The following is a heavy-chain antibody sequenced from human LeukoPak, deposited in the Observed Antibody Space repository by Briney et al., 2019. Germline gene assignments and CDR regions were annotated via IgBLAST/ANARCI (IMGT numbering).Heavy chain of an antibody. CDR1: GFTFSSYA. J-gene: IGHJ4*02. CDR2: ISGSGGST. CDR3: AKEYSSSWYGAWDY. D-gene: IGHD6-13*01. Sequence: GGSLRLSCAASGFTFSSYAMSWVRQAPEKGLEWVSAISGSGGSTYYADSVKGRFTISRDNSKNTLYLQMNSLRAEDTAVYYCAKEYSSSWYGAWDYWGQGTLVTVSS. V-gene: IGHV3-23*01.